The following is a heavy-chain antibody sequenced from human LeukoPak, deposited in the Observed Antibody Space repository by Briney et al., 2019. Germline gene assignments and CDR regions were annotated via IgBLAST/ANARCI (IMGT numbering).Heavy chain of an antibody. D-gene: IGHD1/OR15-1a*01. J-gene: IGHJ4*02. CDR1: GYTFTGYY. Sequence: GASVKLSCKASGYTFTGYYMHWVRQAPGQGLEWMGSINPNSGGTNYAQKFQGRVTMTRDTAISTAYMELSRLRSDDTAVYYCARRKKRDWNTIFDYWGQGTLVTVSS. CDR2: INPNSGGT. V-gene: IGHV1-2*02. CDR3: ARRKKRDWNTIFDY.